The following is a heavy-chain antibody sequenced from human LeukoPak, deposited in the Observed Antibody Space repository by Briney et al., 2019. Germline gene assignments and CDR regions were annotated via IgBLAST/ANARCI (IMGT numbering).Heavy chain of an antibody. CDR3: ARDRYCSGGSCYRGDYFDY. D-gene: IGHD2-15*01. Sequence: PGGSLRLSCSASGFTFSRYGMHWVRQAPGKGLEWVSYISGGGSTIYYADSVRGRFTISRDNAKNSLYLQMNSLRVEDTAVYFCARDRYCSGGSCYRGDYFDYWGQGTLVTVSS. V-gene: IGHV3-48*03. J-gene: IGHJ4*02. CDR2: ISGGGSTI. CDR1: GFTFSRYG.